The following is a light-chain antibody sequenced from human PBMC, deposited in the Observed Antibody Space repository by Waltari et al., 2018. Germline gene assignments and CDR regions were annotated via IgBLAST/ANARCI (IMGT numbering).Light chain of an antibody. J-gene: IGLJ3*02. CDR3: CSYAGSYTWV. CDR2: DVG. CDR1: SSDVGGYNY. Sequence: QSALTQPRSVSGSPGQSVTISCTGTSSDVGGYNYVSWYQQHPGKAPKLMIYDVGKRPSGVPDRFSGCKSDNTASLTISGLQAEDEADYYCCSYAGSYTWVFGGGTKLTVL. V-gene: IGLV2-11*01.